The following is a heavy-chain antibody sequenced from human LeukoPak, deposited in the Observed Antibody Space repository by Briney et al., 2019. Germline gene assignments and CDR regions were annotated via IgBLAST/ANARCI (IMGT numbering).Heavy chain of an antibody. CDR2: IYTSGST. CDR3: ARGEYYDSSGLIIDY. J-gene: IGHJ4*02. V-gene: IGHV4-4*09. D-gene: IGHD3-22*01. CDR1: GVSISSYY. Sequence: PSETLSLTCTVSGVSISSYYWSWVRQPPGKGLEWVGYIYTSGSTNYNPSLKSRVTISVETSKNQFSLKLSSVTAAAAAGCYCARGEYYDSSGLIIDYWGQGTLVTVPS.